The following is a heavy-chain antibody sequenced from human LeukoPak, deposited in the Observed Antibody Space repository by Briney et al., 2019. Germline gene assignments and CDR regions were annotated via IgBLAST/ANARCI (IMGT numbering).Heavy chain of an antibody. D-gene: IGHD2-15*01. CDR1: GGTFSSYA. Sequence: GASVKVSCKASGGTFSSYAISWVRQAPGQGLEWMGGIIPIFGTANYAQKFPGRVTITADESTSTPYMELSSLRSEDTAVYYCARDKWLVAAYYWGQGTLVTVSS. V-gene: IGHV1-69*13. CDR2: IIPIFGTA. J-gene: IGHJ4*02. CDR3: ARDKWLVAAYY.